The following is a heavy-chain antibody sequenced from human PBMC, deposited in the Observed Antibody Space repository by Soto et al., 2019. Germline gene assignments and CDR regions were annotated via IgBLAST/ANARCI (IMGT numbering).Heavy chain of an antibody. CDR2: IYSGGST. CDR1: GFTVSSNY. CDR3: ARERDETYDAFDI. Sequence: GGSLRLSCAASGFTVSSNYMSWVRQAPGKGLEWVSVIYSGGSTYYADSVKGRFTISRDNSKNTLYLQMNSLRAEDTAVYYCARERDETYDAFDIWGQGTMVTVSS. J-gene: IGHJ3*02. V-gene: IGHV3-66*01.